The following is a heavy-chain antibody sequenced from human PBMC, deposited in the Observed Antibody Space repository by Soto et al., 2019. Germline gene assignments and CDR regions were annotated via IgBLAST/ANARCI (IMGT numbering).Heavy chain of an antibody. CDR1: GFTFSSYA. J-gene: IGHJ4*02. CDR2: ISGSGGST. V-gene: IGHV3-23*01. D-gene: IGHD3-3*01. Sequence: PGGSLRLSCAASGFTFSSYAMSWVRQAPGKGLEWVSAISGSGGSTYYADSVKGRFTISRDNSKNTLSLQMNSLRGEDTAFYYCARDVGPVTIFGEALSGYFDFWGQGTLVTVSS. CDR3: ARDVGPVTIFGEALSGYFDF.